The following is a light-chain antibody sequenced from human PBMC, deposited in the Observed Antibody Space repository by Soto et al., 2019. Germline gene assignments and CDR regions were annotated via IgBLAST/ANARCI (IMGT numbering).Light chain of an antibody. Sequence: EIVMTQYPATMSGSPGERATLSCRASQSVSSNLAWYQQKPGQAPRLLIYGASTRATGIPARFSGSGSGTEFTLTIRSLQSEDFAVYCCQQYNNWPPVTFGQGNKVEIK. V-gene: IGKV3-15*01. CDR2: GAS. J-gene: IGKJ1*01. CDR3: QQYNNWPPVT. CDR1: QSVSSN.